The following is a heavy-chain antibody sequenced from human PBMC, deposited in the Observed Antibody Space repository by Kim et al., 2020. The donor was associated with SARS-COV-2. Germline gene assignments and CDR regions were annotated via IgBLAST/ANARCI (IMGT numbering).Heavy chain of an antibody. J-gene: IGHJ6*02. D-gene: IGHD6-13*01. CDR2: IYYSGST. V-gene: IGHV4-59*01. Sequence: SETLSLTCTVSGGSISSYYWSWIRQPPGKGLEWIGYIYYSGSTNYNPSLKSRVTISVDTSKNQFSLKLSSVTAADTAVYYCARGFKRAAAYYYYYGMDVWGQGTTVTVSS. CDR1: GGSISSYY. CDR3: ARGFKRAAAYYYYYGMDV.